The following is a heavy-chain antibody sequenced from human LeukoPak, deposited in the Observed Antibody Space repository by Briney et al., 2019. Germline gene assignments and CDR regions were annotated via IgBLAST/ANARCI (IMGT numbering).Heavy chain of an antibody. CDR3: ARAPVIDSGYDY. CDR2: INHSGST. CDR1: GVSFSGYY. Sequence: SETLSLTCAVYGVSFSGYYWSWLRQPPGKGLEWIGEINHSGSTNYNPSLKSRVTISVDTSKNQFSLKLSSVTAADTAVYYCARAPVIDSGYDYWGQGTLVTVSS. V-gene: IGHV4-34*01. J-gene: IGHJ4*02. D-gene: IGHD5-12*01.